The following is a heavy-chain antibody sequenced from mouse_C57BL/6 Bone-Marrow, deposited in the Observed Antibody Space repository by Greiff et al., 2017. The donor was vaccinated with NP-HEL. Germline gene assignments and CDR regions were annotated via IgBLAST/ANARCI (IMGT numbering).Heavy chain of an antibody. J-gene: IGHJ1*03. CDR1: GFSLSTSGMG. CDR2: IYWDDDK. Sequence: QVTLKESGPGILQSSQTLSLTCSFSGFSLSTSGMGVSGIRQPSGKGLEWLAHIYWDDDKRYNPSLKSRLTISKDTSRNQVFLKITSVDTADTATYYCARRAYYYGSRDWYFDVWGTGTTVTVSS. V-gene: IGHV8-12*01. D-gene: IGHD1-1*01. CDR3: ARRAYYYGSRDWYFDV.